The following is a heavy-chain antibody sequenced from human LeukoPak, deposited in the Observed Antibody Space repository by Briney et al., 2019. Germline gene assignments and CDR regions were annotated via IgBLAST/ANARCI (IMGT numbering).Heavy chain of an antibody. CDR3: ARLYYYVSGTYSRYFEY. V-gene: IGHV3-53*01. CDR1: GFTVSSNY. J-gene: IGHJ4*02. CDR2: IYSGGTT. D-gene: IGHD3-10*01. Sequence: GGSLRLSCAASGFTVSSNYMTWVRQAPGKGLEWVSIIYSGGTTYYADSVKGRFTIPRDNSKNTLYLQMNSLRAEDTAVYYCARLYYYVSGTYSRYFEYWGQGTLVTVSS.